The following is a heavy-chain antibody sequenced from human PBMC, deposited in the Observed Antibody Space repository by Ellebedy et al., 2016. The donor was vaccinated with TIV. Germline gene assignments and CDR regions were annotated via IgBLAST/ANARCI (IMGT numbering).Heavy chain of an antibody. CDR2: ISHTGSRT. J-gene: IGHJ3*01. CDR3: AKDQVAGDGRWVFDS. D-gene: IGHD5-24*01. CDR1: GFTFSGYA. V-gene: IGHV3-23*01. Sequence: GESLKISCAASGFTFSGYAMSWVRQAPGKGLEWVSTISHTGSRTYYADSVEGRFIIARDNSKKTLYLQMNSLRAEDTAVYYCAKDQVAGDGRWVFDSWGQGTVVTVSS.